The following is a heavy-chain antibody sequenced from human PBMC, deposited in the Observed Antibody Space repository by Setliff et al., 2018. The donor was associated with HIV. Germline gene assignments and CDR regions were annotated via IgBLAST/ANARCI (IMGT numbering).Heavy chain of an antibody. D-gene: IGHD5-18*01. CDR2: IYHSGIT. CDR1: GGSISSGGYY. V-gene: IGHV4-31*03. J-gene: IGHJ4*02. CDR3: GRLSDTAMASFDS. Sequence: SETLSLTCTVSGGSISSGGYYWSWIRQHPGKGLEWIGYIYHSGITYYNPSLKSRVTISLDTSKNQFSLKLTSVTAADTAIYYCGRLSDTAMASFDSWGQGTLVTVSS.